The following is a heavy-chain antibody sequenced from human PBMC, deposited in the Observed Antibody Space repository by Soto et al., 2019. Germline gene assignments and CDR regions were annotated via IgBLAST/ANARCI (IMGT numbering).Heavy chain of an antibody. J-gene: IGHJ3*02. Sequence: SETLSLTCTVSGGSISSSSHYWGWIRQPPGKGLEWIGTIYYSGSTNSNPSLKSRVTISVDTSKNQFALKVNSVTAADTAVYFCARRDSRGWYYAFDIWGQVTTVTVSS. CDR3: ARRDSRGWYYAFDI. V-gene: IGHV4-39*01. CDR2: IYYSGST. D-gene: IGHD6-19*01. CDR1: GGSISSSSHY.